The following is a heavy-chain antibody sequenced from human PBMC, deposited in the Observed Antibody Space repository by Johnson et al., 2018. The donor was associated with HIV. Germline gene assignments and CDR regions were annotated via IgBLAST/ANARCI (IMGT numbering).Heavy chain of an antibody. D-gene: IGHD1-26*01. J-gene: IGHJ3*02. CDR3: AKDGGSYGGAVDI. CDR1: GFTFSSYC. CDR2: IRYDGSNK. Sequence: VQLVESGGGVVQPGGSLRLSCPASGFTFSSYCMHWVRQAPGKGLEWVAFIRYDGSNKYYADSVKGRFTISRDNSKNTLYLQMNSLRAEDTAVYYCAKDGGSYGGAVDIWGQGTMVTVSS. V-gene: IGHV3-30*02.